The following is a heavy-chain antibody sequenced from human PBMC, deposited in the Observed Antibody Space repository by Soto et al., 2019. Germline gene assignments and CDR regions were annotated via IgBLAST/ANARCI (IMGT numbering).Heavy chain of an antibody. J-gene: IGHJ5*02. Sequence: QVQLVESGGGVVQPGRSLRLSCAASGFTFRSYAMHWVRQAPGKGLEWVAAISHDENNRYYTDSVKGRFTISRDNSKNTLYLQVNSLRAEDTAVYYCARALDTAMASKDNWFDPWGQGTLVTVSS. CDR2: ISHDENNR. D-gene: IGHD5-18*01. V-gene: IGHV3-30-3*01. CDR1: GFTFRSYA. CDR3: ARALDTAMASKDNWFDP.